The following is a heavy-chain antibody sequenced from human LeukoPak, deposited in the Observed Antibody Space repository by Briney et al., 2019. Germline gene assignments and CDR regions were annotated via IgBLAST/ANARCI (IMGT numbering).Heavy chain of an antibody. Sequence: GGSLRLSCAASGFTFNLYAMNWVRQAPGKGLEWVSAISGSGGSTYYADSVKGRFTISRDNSKNTLYLQMNSLRAEDTAVYYCAKYYYGSGSYSRYDAFDIWGQGTMVTVSS. V-gene: IGHV3-23*01. D-gene: IGHD3-10*01. CDR2: ISGSGGST. J-gene: IGHJ3*02. CDR3: AKYYYGSGSYSRYDAFDI. CDR1: GFTFNLYA.